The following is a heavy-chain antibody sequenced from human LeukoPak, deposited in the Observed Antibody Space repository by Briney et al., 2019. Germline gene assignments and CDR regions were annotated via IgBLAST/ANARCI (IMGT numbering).Heavy chain of an antibody. J-gene: IGHJ5*02. CDR1: GFTFSTYT. Sequence: GGSLRLSCAASGFTFSTYTMNWVRQAPGKGLEWVSSIISTGTTVYYADSVRGRFTISRDNARNSLYLQMNSLRDEDTAVYYCAREREFDPWGQGTLVTVSS. V-gene: IGHV3-48*02. CDR3: AREREFDP. CDR2: IISTGTTV. D-gene: IGHD5-24*01.